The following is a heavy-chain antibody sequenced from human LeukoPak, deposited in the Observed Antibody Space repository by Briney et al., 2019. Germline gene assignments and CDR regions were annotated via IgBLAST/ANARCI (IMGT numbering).Heavy chain of an antibody. Sequence: GGSLRLSCAASGFTFSGSAMQWVRQASGKGLEWVGRIRSKANSYATAYAASVKGRFTISRDDSKNTAYLQMNSLKTEDTAVYYCTRRETSGLSLVDAFDIWGQGTMVTVSS. CDR3: TRRETSGLSLVDAFDI. CDR1: GFTFSGSA. D-gene: IGHD3-16*01. J-gene: IGHJ3*02. V-gene: IGHV3-73*01. CDR2: IRSKANSYAT.